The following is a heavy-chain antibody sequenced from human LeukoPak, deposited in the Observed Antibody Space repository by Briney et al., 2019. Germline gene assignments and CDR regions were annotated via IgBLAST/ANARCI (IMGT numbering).Heavy chain of an antibody. CDR3: ARHGTRYYYYYMDV. Sequence: KPSETLSLTCAVYGGSFSGYYWTWIRQPPGKGLEWIGEINHSGSTNYNPSLKSRVTISVDTSKNQFSLKLSSVTAADTAVYYCARHGTRYYYYYMDVWGKGATVTISS. V-gene: IGHV4-34*01. J-gene: IGHJ6*03. D-gene: IGHD1-26*01. CDR2: INHSGST. CDR1: GGSFSGYY.